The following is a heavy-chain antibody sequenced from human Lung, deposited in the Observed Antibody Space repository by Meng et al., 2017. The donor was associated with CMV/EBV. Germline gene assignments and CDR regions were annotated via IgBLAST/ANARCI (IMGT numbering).Heavy chain of an antibody. CDR1: GFTVSSNY. J-gene: IGHJ4*02. CDR3: ASTPQRRTTYTDY. V-gene: IGHV3-53*01. Sequence: ESLKISCAASGFTVSSNYMSWVRQAPGKGLEWVSVIYSGGSTYYADSVKGRFTISRDNSKNTLYLQMNSLRAEDTAVYYCASTPQRRTTYTDYWGQGTLVTVSS. CDR2: IYSGGST. D-gene: IGHD2/OR15-2a*01.